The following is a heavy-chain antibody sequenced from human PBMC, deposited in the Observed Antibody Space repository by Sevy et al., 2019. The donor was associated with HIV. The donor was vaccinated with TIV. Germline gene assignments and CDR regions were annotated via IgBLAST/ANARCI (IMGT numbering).Heavy chain of an antibody. CDR2: VDNDGSGT. D-gene: IGHD2-8*01. CDR1: GFTFTNYW. Sequence: GGFLRLSCAASGFTFTNYWMHWVRQAPGKGLVWVSRVDNDGSGTNYADSVKGRFTISRDNAKNTVYLQMNSLRAEDTAVYYCTRDMYGIDYWGQGTPVTVSS. J-gene: IGHJ4*02. V-gene: IGHV3-74*01. CDR3: TRDMYGIDY.